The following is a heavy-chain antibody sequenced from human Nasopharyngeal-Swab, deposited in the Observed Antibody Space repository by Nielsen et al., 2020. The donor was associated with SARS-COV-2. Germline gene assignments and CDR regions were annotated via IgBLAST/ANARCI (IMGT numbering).Heavy chain of an antibody. V-gene: IGHV3-30*04. J-gene: IGHJ4*02. CDR2: ISYDGSNK. Sequence: GGSLRLSCAASGFTFSSYAMHWVRQAPGKGLEWVAVISYDGSNKYYADSAKGRFTISRDNSKNTLYLQMNSLRAEDTAVYYCARGARGFYYDSSGYSNFDYWGQGTLVTVSS. D-gene: IGHD3-22*01. CDR3: ARGARGFYYDSSGYSNFDY. CDR1: GFTFSSYA.